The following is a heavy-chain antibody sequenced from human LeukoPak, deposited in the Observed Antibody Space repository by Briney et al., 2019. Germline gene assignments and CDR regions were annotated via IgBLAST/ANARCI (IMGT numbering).Heavy chain of an antibody. J-gene: IGHJ5*02. CDR3: ARGPNKSDGGNSGNAWFDP. Sequence: GASVKVSCKASGYTFTTYDINWVRQATGQGLEWMGWMNPNSGNTGYAQKFQGRVTMTRNTSISTAYIELSSLRSEDTAVYYCARGPNKSDGGNSGNAWFDPWGQGTLVTVSS. D-gene: IGHD4-23*01. CDR1: GYTFTTYD. V-gene: IGHV1-8*01. CDR2: MNPNSGNT.